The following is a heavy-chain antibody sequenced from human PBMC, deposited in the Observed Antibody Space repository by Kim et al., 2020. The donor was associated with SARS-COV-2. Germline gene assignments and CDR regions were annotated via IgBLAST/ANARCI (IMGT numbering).Heavy chain of an antibody. Sequence: ASVKVSCKASGYTFTNYGISWVRLAAAQGLEWLGWTSPSNGNTKYAQKVRDRVTLTTDTSTKTVYLDLRGLTSDDTGVYYCARWDTTKTTLLDSWGQGTQLTVSS. V-gene: IGHV1-18*01. CDR1: GYTFTNYG. J-gene: IGHJ4*02. D-gene: IGHD5-18*01. CDR2: TSPSNGNT. CDR3: ARWDTTKTTLLDS.